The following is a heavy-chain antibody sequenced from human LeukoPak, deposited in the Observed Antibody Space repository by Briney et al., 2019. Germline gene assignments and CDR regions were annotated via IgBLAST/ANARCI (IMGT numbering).Heavy chain of an antibody. J-gene: IGHJ6*03. D-gene: IGHD1-26*01. V-gene: IGHV4-34*01. CDR3: AKGMGGMDV. Sequence: KASETLSLTCAVYGGSFSGYYWSWIRQPPGKGLEWIGEINHSGSTNYNPSLKSRVTISVDTSKNQFSLKLRSVTAADTAVYYCAKGMGGMDVWGKGTPVTISS. CDR1: GGSFSGYY. CDR2: INHSGST.